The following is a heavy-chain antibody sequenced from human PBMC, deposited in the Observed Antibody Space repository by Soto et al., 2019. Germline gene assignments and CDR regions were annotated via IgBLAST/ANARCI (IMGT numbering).Heavy chain of an antibody. J-gene: IGHJ6*03. CDR3: ARVAEWDSGAARPLWYYMDV. CDR1: GYTFTSYG. Sequence: ASVKVSCKASGYTFTSYGISWVRQAPGQGLEWMGWISAYNGNTNYAQKLQGRVTMTTDTSTSTAYMELRSLRSDDTAVYYCARVAEWDSGAARPLWYYMDVWGQGTTVTVSS. V-gene: IGHV1-18*01. D-gene: IGHD6-6*01. CDR2: ISAYNGNT.